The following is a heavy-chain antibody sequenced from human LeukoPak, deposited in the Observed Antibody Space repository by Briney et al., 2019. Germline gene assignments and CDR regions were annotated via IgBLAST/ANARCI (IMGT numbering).Heavy chain of an antibody. V-gene: IGHV4-34*01. CDR2: TNHSGST. CDR1: GGSFSGYY. D-gene: IGHD1-26*01. CDR3: ARGGRSYGPKIFDY. Sequence: SETLSLTCAVYGGSFSGYYWSWIRQPPGKGLEWIGETNHSGSTNYNPSLKSRVTISVDTSKNQFSLKLSSVTAADTAVYYCARGGRSYGPKIFDYWGQGTLVTVSS. J-gene: IGHJ4*02.